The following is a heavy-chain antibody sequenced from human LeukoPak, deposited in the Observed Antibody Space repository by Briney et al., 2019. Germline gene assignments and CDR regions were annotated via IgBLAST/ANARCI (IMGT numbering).Heavy chain of an antibody. CDR3: ARYSNYGDYYYYYMDV. CDR2: IYYSGST. Sequence: PSETLSLTCTVSGGSISSYYWSWIRQPPGKGLEWIGYIYYSGSTNHNPSLKSRVTISVDTSKNQFSLKLSSVTAADTAVYYCARYSNYGDYYYYYMDVWGKGTTVTVSS. J-gene: IGHJ6*03. CDR1: GGSISSYY. D-gene: IGHD4-11*01. V-gene: IGHV4-59*01.